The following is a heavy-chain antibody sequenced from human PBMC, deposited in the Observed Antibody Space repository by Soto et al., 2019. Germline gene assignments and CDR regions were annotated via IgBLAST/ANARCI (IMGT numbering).Heavy chain of an antibody. V-gene: IGHV1-18*01. CDR2: ISAYNGNT. CDR3: ARDTSRISVAVDFDY. Sequence: RXSVKVSFKASWYTFTNYGITWVRQAPGQGLEWLGWISAYNGNTNYAQSLQGRVTMTTDTPTSTAYMELRSLRSDDTAVYYCARDTSRISVAVDFDYWGQGTLVTVSS. CDR1: WYTFTNYG. J-gene: IGHJ4*02. D-gene: IGHD6-19*01.